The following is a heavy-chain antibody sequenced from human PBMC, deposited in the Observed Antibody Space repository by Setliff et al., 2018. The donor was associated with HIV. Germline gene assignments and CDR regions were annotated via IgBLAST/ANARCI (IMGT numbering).Heavy chain of an antibody. CDR2: INVGKGDT. Sequence: ASVKVSCKASGYSFAGYSLHWVRQAPGQSLEWMGWINVGKGDTEYSRKFQGRVTITRDTSASTAYMEMRGLRSDDTAVYYCARWERYYYDSSGHLAYYFDYWGQGTLVTVSS. CDR3: ARWERYYYDSSGHLAYYFDY. V-gene: IGHV1-3*01. CDR1: GYSFAGYS. J-gene: IGHJ4*02. D-gene: IGHD3-22*01.